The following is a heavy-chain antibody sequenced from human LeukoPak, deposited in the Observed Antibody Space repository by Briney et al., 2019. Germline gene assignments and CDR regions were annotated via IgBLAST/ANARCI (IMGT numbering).Heavy chain of an antibody. V-gene: IGHV3-23*01. CDR2: ISGSGGLT. Sequence: GGSLRLSCAASGFMFSSHWMTWVRQAPGKGLEWVSAISGSGGLTYYADSVKGRFTISRDNSEKTLFLQLNGLRAEDTAVYYCAKEVSDYDILTGYSAYNWLDPWGQGTLVTVSS. J-gene: IGHJ5*02. D-gene: IGHD3-9*01. CDR3: AKEVSDYDILTGYSAYNWLDP. CDR1: GFMFSSHW.